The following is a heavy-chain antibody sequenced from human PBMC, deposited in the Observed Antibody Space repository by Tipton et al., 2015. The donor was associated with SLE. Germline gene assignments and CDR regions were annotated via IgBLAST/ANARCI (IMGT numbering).Heavy chain of an antibody. Sequence: GSLRLSCAASGFTLSIYEMNWVRQAPGKGLEWVSHISSSGSTIYYADSVKGRFTISRDNAKNSLYRQMNSLRAADTAVYYCAMYRGWVDPWGQGTLVTVSS. J-gene: IGHJ5*02. CDR1: GFTLSIYE. D-gene: IGHD1-14*01. V-gene: IGHV3-48*03. CDR3: AMYRGWVDP. CDR2: ISSSGSTI.